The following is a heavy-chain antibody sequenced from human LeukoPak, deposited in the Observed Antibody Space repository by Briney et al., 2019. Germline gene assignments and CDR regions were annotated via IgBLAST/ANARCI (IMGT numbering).Heavy chain of an antibody. CDR1: GGSISSGSYY. CDR3: ARGGYYYYYMDV. Sequence: SETLSLTCTVSGGSISSGSYYWSWIRQPAGKGLEWIGRIYTSGSTNYNPSLKSRVTISVDTSKNQFSLKLSSVTAADTAVYYCARGGYYYYYMDVWGKGTTVTISS. V-gene: IGHV4-61*02. CDR2: IYTSGST. J-gene: IGHJ6*03.